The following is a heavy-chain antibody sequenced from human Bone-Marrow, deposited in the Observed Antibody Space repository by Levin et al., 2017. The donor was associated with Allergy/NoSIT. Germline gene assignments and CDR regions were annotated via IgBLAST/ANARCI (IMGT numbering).Heavy chain of an antibody. J-gene: IGHJ5*01. V-gene: IGHV3-7*01. CDR3: RPDGSDFDS. CDR2: INQDGSKK. CDR1: GFTFRNYW. D-gene: IGHD2-21*02. Sequence: PGGSLRLSCVASGFTFRNYWMSWVRQAPGKGLEWVANINQDGSKKYYLDSVKGRFTISRDNGQNSLYLQMDSLTTEDTAVYYCRPDGSDFDSWGQGTLVTVSS.